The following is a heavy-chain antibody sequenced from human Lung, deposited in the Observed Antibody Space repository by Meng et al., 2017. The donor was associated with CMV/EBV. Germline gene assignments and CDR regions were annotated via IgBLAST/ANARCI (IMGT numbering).Heavy chain of an antibody. CDR2: IKSDGSSS. CDR1: GFTFSSYW. Sequence: GESXKISXVASGFTFSSYWMHWVRQAPGKGLVWVSRIKSDGSSSAYADSVRGRFTISRDNAKNTLYLQMNSLRADDTAVYYCARENCRQYYYYGMDVWGQGXTVTVSS. D-gene: IGHD1-1*01. J-gene: IGHJ6*02. CDR3: ARENCRQYYYYGMDV. V-gene: IGHV3-74*01.